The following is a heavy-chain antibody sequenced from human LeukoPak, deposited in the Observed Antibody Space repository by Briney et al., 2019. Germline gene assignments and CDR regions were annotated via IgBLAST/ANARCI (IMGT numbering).Heavy chain of an antibody. J-gene: IGHJ4*02. D-gene: IGHD3-16*02. Sequence: PSETLSLTCTVSGGSISSSSYYWGWIRQPPGKGPEWIGSIYYSGSTYYNPSLKSRVTISVDTSKNQFSLKLSSVTAADTAVYYCARRLTYYDYVWGSYRYTGYFDYWGQGTLVTVSS. CDR3: ARRLTYYDYVWGSYRYTGYFDY. V-gene: IGHV4-39*01. CDR2: IYYSGST. CDR1: GGSISSSSYY.